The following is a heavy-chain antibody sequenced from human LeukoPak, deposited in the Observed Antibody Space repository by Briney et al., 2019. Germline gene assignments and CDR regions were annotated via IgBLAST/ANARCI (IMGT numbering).Heavy chain of an antibody. V-gene: IGHV4-59*01. CDR2: ISYSGST. D-gene: IGHD1-26*01. Sequence: KPSETLSLTCTVSGGSINNYYRSWIRQPPGKGLEWIGYISYSGSTTYNPSFKSRVTISVDMSKNQFSLNLRSVTAADTAVYYCARDLEESGRYLRFDPWGQGTLVTVSS. J-gene: IGHJ5*02. CDR3: ARDLEESGRYLRFDP. CDR1: GGSINNYY.